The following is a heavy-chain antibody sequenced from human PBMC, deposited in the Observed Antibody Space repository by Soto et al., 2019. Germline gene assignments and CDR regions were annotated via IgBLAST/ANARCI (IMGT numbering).Heavy chain of an antibody. D-gene: IGHD3-9*01. Sequence: PGESLKISCAASGFTFSSYGMHWVRQAPGKGLEWVAVISYDGSNKYYADSVKGRFTISRDNSKNTLYLQMNSLRAEDTAVYYCANNFRNYDILTGHPTPYYYYGMDVWGQGTTVTVSS. CDR3: ANNFRNYDILTGHPTPYYYYGMDV. CDR2: ISYDGSNK. J-gene: IGHJ6*02. V-gene: IGHV3-30*18. CDR1: GFTFSSYG.